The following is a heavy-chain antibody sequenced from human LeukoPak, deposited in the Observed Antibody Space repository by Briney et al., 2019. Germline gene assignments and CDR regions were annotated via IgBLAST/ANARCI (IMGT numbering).Heavy chain of an antibody. V-gene: IGHV4-30-2*01. CDR3: ARMSAYCTNGVCSKRAYNWFDP. Sequence: SETLSLTCAVSGGSISSGGYSWSWIRQPPGKGLEWIGYIYHSGSTYYNPSLKSRVTISVDRSKNQFSLKLSSVTAADTAVYYCARMSAYCTNGVCSKRAYNWFDPWGQGTLVTVSS. CDR1: GGSISSGGYS. J-gene: IGHJ5*02. D-gene: IGHD2-8*01. CDR2: IYHSGST.